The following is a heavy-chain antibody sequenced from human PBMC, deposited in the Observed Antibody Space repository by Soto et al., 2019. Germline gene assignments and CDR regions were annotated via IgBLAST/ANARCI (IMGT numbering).Heavy chain of an antibody. J-gene: IGHJ6*01. CDR1: SGSIASRGYY. CDR3: ARHLRGSTSGSFYGMDV. CDR2: IYYSGRT. Sequence: SETRSLTCTVSSGSIASRGYYWGWISDPPGKELEWIGTIYYSGRTYYNPSLKSRVTISVDTSTNQLSLKLSSVTAADTAVYYCARHLRGSTSGSFYGMDVWGQGTTGT. D-gene: IGHD3-3*01. V-gene: IGHV4-39*01.